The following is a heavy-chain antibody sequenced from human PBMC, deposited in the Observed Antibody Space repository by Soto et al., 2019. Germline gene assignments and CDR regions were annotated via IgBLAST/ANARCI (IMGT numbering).Heavy chain of an antibody. CDR1: GYTFTTFD. Sequence: QVQLVQSGAEVKKPGASVKVSCKASGYTFTTFDINWVRQAPGQGPEWMGWMNPNTGTTGYARKFQGRLTMTGDTSISTAYMELSSLRSEDTAVYYCARVPTTPITGSITNWFDPWGQGTLVTVSS. CDR3: ARVPTTPITGSITNWFDP. V-gene: IGHV1-8*02. CDR2: MNPNTGTT. J-gene: IGHJ5*02. D-gene: IGHD1-20*01.